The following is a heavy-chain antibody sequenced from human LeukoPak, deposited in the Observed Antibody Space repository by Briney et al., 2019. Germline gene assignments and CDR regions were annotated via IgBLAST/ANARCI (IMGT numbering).Heavy chain of an antibody. CDR2: IKQDGSDK. Sequence: GGSLRLSCPASEFTFSSYWMSWVRQAPGKGLEWVANIKQDGSDKYYVDSVKGRFTISRDNAKNSLYLQMNSLRAEDTAVYYCAREPYGDYFDYWGQGTLVTVSS. CDR1: EFTFSSYW. D-gene: IGHD4-17*01. V-gene: IGHV3-7*03. CDR3: AREPYGDYFDY. J-gene: IGHJ4*02.